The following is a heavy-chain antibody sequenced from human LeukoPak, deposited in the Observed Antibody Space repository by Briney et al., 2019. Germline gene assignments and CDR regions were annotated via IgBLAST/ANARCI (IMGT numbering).Heavy chain of an antibody. Sequence: GGSLRLSCTASGFTFSTYGMHWVRQAPGKGLEWVAVISYDGSNKYYADSVKGRFTISRDNSKNTLYLQMNSLRAEDTAVYYCARDEHILRAFDIWGQGTMVTVSS. V-gene: IGHV3-30*03. J-gene: IGHJ3*02. D-gene: IGHD2-21*01. CDR3: ARDEHILRAFDI. CDR1: GFTFSTYG. CDR2: ISYDGSNK.